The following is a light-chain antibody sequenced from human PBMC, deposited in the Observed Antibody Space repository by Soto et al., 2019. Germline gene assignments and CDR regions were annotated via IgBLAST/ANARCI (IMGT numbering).Light chain of an antibody. V-gene: IGKV1-39*01. CDR2: AAS. CDR1: QSISSW. J-gene: IGKJ5*01. Sequence: DIQMTQSPSTLSASVGDRVTITCRASQSISSWLAWYQQKPGKAPKLLIYAASTLQSGVPSRFSGSGSGTDFTLTISNLQPEDFATYYCQHFYPTPPVTFGQGTRLEIK. CDR3: QHFYPTPPVT.